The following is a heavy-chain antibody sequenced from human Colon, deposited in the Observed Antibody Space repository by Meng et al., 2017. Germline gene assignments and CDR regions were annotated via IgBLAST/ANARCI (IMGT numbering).Heavy chain of an antibody. V-gene: IGHV4-34*02. CDR2: IDHFGIS. Sequence: QVQVPQGGAGLLKPSETLSLTCAGSGGSFSGFYWSWIRQPPGKGLEWIGEIDHFGISNYNSSLKGRLTMSVDTSKKQISLTLTSVTAADTAVYYCATGLRHGDWFDPWGPGTLVTVSS. CDR1: GGSFSGFY. CDR3: ATGLRHGDWFDP. J-gene: IGHJ5*02. D-gene: IGHD4-17*01.